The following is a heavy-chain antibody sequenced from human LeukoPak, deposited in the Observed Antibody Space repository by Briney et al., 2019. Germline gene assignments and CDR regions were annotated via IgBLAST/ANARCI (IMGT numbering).Heavy chain of an antibody. CDR3: AKVTAIPPYYYYGMDV. CDR1: GFTFSSYA. J-gene: IGHJ6*02. V-gene: IGHV3-23*01. Sequence: GGSLRLSCAASGFTFSSYAMSWVCQAPGKGLEWVSAISGSGGSTYYADSVKGRFTISRDNSKNTLYLQMNSLRAEDTAVYYCAKVTAIPPYYYYGMDVWGQGTTVTVSS. CDR2: ISGSGGST. D-gene: IGHD2-21*02.